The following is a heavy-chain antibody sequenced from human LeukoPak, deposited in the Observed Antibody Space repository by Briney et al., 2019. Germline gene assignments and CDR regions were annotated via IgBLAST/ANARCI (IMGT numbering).Heavy chain of an antibody. CDR3: ARGGYCSGGSCRYMVYYYYYGMDV. CDR1: GDSISSSSYY. J-gene: IGHJ6*02. Sequence: PSETLSLTCTVSGDSISSSSYYWGWIRQPPGTGLEWIGSIYYTGYTYDNPSLRSRITMSVDTPKNQFSLKLSSVTAADTAVYYCARGGYCSGGSCRYMVYYYYYGMDVWGQGTTVTVSS. V-gene: IGHV4-39*07. D-gene: IGHD2-15*01. CDR2: IYYTGYT.